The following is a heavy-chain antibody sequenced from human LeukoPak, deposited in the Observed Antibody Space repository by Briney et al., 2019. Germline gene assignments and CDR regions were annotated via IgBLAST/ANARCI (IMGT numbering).Heavy chain of an antibody. D-gene: IGHD4-23*01. V-gene: IGHV3-30*18. CDR1: GFTFSSYG. J-gene: IGHJ2*01. CDR2: ISYHGSNK. CDR3: AKTDTVGYWYFDL. Sequence: GRSLRLSCAASGFTFSSYGMHWVRQAPGKGLEWVAVISYHGSNKYYADSVKGRFTISRDNSKNTLYLQMNSLRAEDTAVYYCAKTDTVGYWYFDLWGRGTLVTVSS.